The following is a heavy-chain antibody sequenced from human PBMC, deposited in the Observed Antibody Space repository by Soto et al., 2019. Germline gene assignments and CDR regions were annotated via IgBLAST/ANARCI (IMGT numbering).Heavy chain of an antibody. Sequence: PSETLSLTCTVSGGSISSYYWSWIRQPPGKGLEWIGYIYYSGSTNYNPSLKSRVTISVDTSKNQFSLKLSSVTAADTAVYYCARRLLWFGENHRVGYWFDPWGQGTLVTVSS. D-gene: IGHD3-10*01. CDR1: GGSISSYY. J-gene: IGHJ5*02. CDR3: ARRLLWFGENHRVGYWFDP. CDR2: IYYSGST. V-gene: IGHV4-59*08.